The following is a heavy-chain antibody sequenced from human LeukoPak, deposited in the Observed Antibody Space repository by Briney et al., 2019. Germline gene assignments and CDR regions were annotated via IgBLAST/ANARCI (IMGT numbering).Heavy chain of an antibody. CDR3: ARGPSLGVVTAIPFNY. V-gene: IGHV1-46*01. Sequence: ASVEVSCKASGYTFTSYYMHWVRQAPAQGLEWMAIINPSGGSTSYAQQFQGRVTMTRDTSTSTVYMELSSLRSEDTAVYYCARGPSLGVVTAIPFNYWVQGTLVTVSS. CDR1: GYTFTSYY. J-gene: IGHJ4*02. D-gene: IGHD2-21*02. CDR2: INPSGGST.